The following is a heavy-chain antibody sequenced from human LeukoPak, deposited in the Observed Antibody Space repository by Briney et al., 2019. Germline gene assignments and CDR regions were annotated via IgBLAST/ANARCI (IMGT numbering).Heavy chain of an antibody. V-gene: IGHV5-51*01. CDR2: TYPGDSDT. CDR3: ATPKRYGDYDAFDI. D-gene: IGHD4-17*01. Sequence: GESLKIPCKGSGYRFTSYWIGWVRQMPGKGMEWRGITYPGDSDTRYSPPFQGQVTISAHKSISTAYLEWSSLKASDTAMYYCATPKRYGDYDAFDIWGQGTMVTVSS. J-gene: IGHJ3*02. CDR1: GYRFTSYW.